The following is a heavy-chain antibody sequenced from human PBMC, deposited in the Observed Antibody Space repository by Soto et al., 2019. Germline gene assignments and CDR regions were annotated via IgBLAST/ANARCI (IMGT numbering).Heavy chain of an antibody. CDR2: IIPIFGTA. V-gene: IGHV1-69*13. CDR1: GGTFSSYA. D-gene: IGHD5-12*01. Sequence: SVKVSCKASGGTFSSYAISWVRQAPGQGLEWMGGIIPIFGTANYAQKFQGRVTITADECTSTAYIELSRLRSEDTAVYYCARRVRGHSGYEDFDYWGQGTLVTVSS. J-gene: IGHJ4*02. CDR3: ARRVRGHSGYEDFDY.